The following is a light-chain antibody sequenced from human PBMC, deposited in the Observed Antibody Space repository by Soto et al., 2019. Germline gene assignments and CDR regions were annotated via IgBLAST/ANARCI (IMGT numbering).Light chain of an antibody. V-gene: IGKV2-24*01. Sequence: DIVMTQTPLSSPVTLGQAASISCRSSQSLLHSDGNTYLSWFQQRPGQPPRLLIYKVSDRFSGVPVRFSGSGAGSDFTLTISMVEAEDVGIYYCMQATQSHWTFGQGTKVEIK. CDR2: KVS. CDR3: MQATQSHWT. CDR1: QSLLHSDGNTY. J-gene: IGKJ1*01.